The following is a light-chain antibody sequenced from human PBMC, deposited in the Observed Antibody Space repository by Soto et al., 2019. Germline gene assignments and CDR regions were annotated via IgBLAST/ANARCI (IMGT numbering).Light chain of an antibody. CDR2: GAS. J-gene: IGKJ1*01. CDR1: QTVSSSS. CDR3: HYGNSPPWT. Sequence: EIILTQSPDTLSLSPGERATLSCRASQTVSSSSLAWYQQRPGQAPRLLICGASSRATGIPDRFSGSGSGTDFTLTISRLEPEDFAVYYCHYGNSPPWTFGQGTKVDIK. V-gene: IGKV3-20*01.